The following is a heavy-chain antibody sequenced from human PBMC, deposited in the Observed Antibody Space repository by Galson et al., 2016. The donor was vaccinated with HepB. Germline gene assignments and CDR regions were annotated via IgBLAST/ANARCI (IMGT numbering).Heavy chain of an antibody. J-gene: IGHJ4*02. CDR3: VRSYSSSTSGYFDG. CDR2: TSWDAYVT. CDR1: GFNFDDHV. Sequence: SLRLSCAASGFNFDDHVMNWVRQAPGKGLEWVSLTSWDAYVTSYADSVKGRFTISRDNRHNSLYLQMNNLRTEDTALYYCVRSYSSSTSGYFDGWGRGTLVSVSS. V-gene: IGHV3-43*01. D-gene: IGHD3-16*02.